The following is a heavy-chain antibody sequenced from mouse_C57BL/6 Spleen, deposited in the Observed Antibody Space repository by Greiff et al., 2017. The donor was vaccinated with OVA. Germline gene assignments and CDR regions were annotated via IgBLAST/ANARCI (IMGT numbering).Heavy chain of an antibody. CDR1: GYTFTSYW. D-gene: IGHD2-1*01. CDR2: IDPSDSYT. CDR3: ARSYGNSGDY. Sequence: QVQLQQSGAELVMPGASVKLSCKASGYTFTSYWMHWVKQRPGQGLEWIGEIDPSDSYTNYNQKFKGKSTLTVDKSSSTAYMQLSSLTSEDSAVYYCARSYGNSGDYWGQGTTLTVSS. J-gene: IGHJ2*01. V-gene: IGHV1-69*01.